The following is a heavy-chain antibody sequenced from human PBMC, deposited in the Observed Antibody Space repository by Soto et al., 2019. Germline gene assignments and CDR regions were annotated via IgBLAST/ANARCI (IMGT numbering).Heavy chain of an antibody. CDR2: ISYDGSNK. D-gene: IGHD3-10*01. Sequence: PGGSLRLSCAASGFTFSSYGMHWVRQAPGKGLEWVAVISYDGSNKYYADSVKGRFTISRDNSKNTLYLQMNSLRAEDTAVYYCAKDPVNRALWFGELFYYYYYGMDVWGQGTTVTVSS. V-gene: IGHV3-30*18. CDR1: GFTFSSYG. CDR3: AKDPVNRALWFGELFYYYYYGMDV. J-gene: IGHJ6*02.